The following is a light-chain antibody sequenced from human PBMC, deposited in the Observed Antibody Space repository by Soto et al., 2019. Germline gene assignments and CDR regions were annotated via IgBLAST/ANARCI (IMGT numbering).Light chain of an antibody. Sequence: DIQMTQSPSTLSASVGDRVTITCRASQSIGSWLAWYQQKPGKVPNLLIYKASSLESGVPSRFSGSGSGTEFTLTINSLQPDDFATYYCQQYNSYSGTFGQGTKVEIK. J-gene: IGKJ1*01. CDR3: QQYNSYSGT. CDR1: QSIGSW. V-gene: IGKV1-5*03. CDR2: KAS.